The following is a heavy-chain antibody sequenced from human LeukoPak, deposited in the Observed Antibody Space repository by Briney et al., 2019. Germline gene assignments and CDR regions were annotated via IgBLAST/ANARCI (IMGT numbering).Heavy chain of an antibody. CDR1: GSTFNRFA. D-gene: IGHD3-10*01. Sequence: GGPLRLSCAASGSTFNRFAMHWVRQAPGKGLEWVAVISYDGSDKYYADSVKGRFTNSRDKSKNTLYLQMNSLRVEDTAVFYCAQGGSEIYYYYHGMDVWGQGTTVTVSS. CDR3: AQGGSEIYYYYHGMDV. J-gene: IGHJ6*02. CDR2: ISYDGSDK. V-gene: IGHV3-30*18.